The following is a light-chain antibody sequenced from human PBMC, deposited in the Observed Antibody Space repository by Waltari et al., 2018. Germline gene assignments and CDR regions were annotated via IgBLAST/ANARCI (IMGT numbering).Light chain of an antibody. CDR1: QSISNY. J-gene: IGKJ2*01. CDR3: QQYNTYSS. CDR2: KAS. V-gene: IGKV1-5*03. Sequence: DIPLTLSPSSLSASVVDSVTITCRASQSISNYLAWYQQKPGKAPILLIYKASILKSGVPSRFSGSGSGTQFTLTISSLQPGDFATYYCQQYNTYSSFGQGTKLEIK.